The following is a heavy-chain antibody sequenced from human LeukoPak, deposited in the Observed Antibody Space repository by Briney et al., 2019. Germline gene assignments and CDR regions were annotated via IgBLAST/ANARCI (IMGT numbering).Heavy chain of an antibody. J-gene: IGHJ4*02. V-gene: IGHV4-34*01. CDR2: INHSGST. CDR1: GGSFSGYY. CDR3: ARVGISGFDY. Sequence: SETLSLTCAVYGGSFSGYYWSWIRQLPGKGLEWIGEINHSGSTNYNPPLKSRVTISVDTSKNQFSLKLSSVTAADTAVYYCARVGISGFDYWGQGTLVTVSS. D-gene: IGHD3-10*01.